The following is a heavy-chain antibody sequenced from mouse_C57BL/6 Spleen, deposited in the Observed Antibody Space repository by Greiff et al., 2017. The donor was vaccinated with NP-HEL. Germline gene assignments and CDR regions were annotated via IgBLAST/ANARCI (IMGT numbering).Heavy chain of an antibody. CDR3: ARGGLPAWFAY. V-gene: IGHV5-17*01. CDR2: ISSGSSTI. J-gene: IGHJ3*01. Sequence: EVQLVESGGGLVKPGGSLKLSCAASGFTFSDYGMHWVRQAPEKGLEWVAYISSGSSTIYYADTVKGRFTISRDNAKNTLFLQMTSLRSEDTAMYYCARGGLPAWFAYWGQGTLVTVSA. CDR1: GFTFSDYG. D-gene: IGHD3-1*01.